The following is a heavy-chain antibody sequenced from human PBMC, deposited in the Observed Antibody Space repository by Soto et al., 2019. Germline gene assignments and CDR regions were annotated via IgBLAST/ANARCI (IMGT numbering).Heavy chain of an antibody. CDR2: IADGGHNT. J-gene: IGHJ4*02. D-gene: IGHD1-26*01. V-gene: IGHV3-23*01. CDR1: GFTFSPNA. Sequence: EVQLLESGGGLVQPGGSLRLSCAASGFTFSPNAMHWVRQAPGKGLEWVSAIADGGHNTYYADSVKGRFAMSRDNSRNTLYLQMTSLRGEDTAVYYCVKALVGTYQGCLESWGQGTLVTVSS. CDR3: VKALVGTYQGCLES.